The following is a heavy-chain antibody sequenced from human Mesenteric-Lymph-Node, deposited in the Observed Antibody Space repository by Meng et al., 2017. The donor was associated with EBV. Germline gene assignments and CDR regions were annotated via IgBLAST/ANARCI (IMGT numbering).Heavy chain of an antibody. D-gene: IGHD1-1*01. CDR1: GGSISGSPYY. CDR2: YSSGNT. Sequence: QVQPQESGPGLVTPSHPLSLTCAVSGGSISGSPYYWSWIRQSPGKGLEWIGYSSGNTYYNPSLKSRVSISLDTSKNQFFLKLTSVTAADTAVYYCARGNYNFGQNFDYWGQGTLVTVSS. V-gene: IGHV4-30-4*01. CDR3: ARGNYNFGQNFDY. J-gene: IGHJ4*02.